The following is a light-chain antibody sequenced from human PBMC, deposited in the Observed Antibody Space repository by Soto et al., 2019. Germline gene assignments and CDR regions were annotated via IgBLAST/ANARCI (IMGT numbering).Light chain of an antibody. V-gene: IGKV1-39*01. J-gene: IGKJ5*01. Sequence: DIQTTQSPSFLSASVGDRVTITCRASQSISNYLNWYQKKPGKAPSLLIYMASSLQSGVPSRFSGSGSGTDFTLTISSLQPEDFASYYCQQSYSAPITFGQGTLLENK. CDR1: QSISNY. CDR2: MAS. CDR3: QQSYSAPIT.